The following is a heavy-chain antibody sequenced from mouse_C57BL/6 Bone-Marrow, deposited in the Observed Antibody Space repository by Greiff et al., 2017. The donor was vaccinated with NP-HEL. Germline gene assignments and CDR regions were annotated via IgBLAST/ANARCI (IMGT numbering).Heavy chain of an antibody. Sequence: VQLQQPGAELAKPGASVKLSCKASGYTFTSYWMHWVKQRPGQGLEWIGYINPSSGYTKYNQKFKDKATLTADKSSSTAYMQLSSLTYEDATVYSCEREDFYLRYYYGSSYDAMDYWGQGTSVTVSS. CDR2: INPSSGYT. D-gene: IGHD1-1*01. V-gene: IGHV1-7*01. J-gene: IGHJ4*01. CDR3: EREDFYLRYYYGSSYDAMDY. CDR1: GYTFTSYW.